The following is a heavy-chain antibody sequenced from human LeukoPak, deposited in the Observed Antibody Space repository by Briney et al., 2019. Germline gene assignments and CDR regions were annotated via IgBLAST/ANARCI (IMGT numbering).Heavy chain of an antibody. Sequence: GGSLRLSCAASGFTFSSYGMTWVRQAPGKGLEWVSYISSSSSTIYYADSVKGRFTISRDNAKNSLYLQMNSLRAEDTAVYYCARTYYDILTGYNPYFDYWGQGPWSPSPQ. CDR2: ISSSSSTI. CDR3: ARTYYDILTGYNPYFDY. D-gene: IGHD3-9*01. CDR1: GFTFSSYG. J-gene: IGHJ4*02. V-gene: IGHV3-48*04.